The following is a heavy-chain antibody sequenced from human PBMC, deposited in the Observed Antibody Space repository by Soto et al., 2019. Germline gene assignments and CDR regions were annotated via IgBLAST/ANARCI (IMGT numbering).Heavy chain of an antibody. J-gene: IGHJ4*02. V-gene: IGHV3-23*01. CDR1: GFSFSSYA. CDR3: AKDRERDAWYEDS. Sequence: DVQLLESGGGLVEPGGSLRLSCVASGFSFSSYAMTWVRQAPGRGLEWVSVISGRDGSTYYADSVKGRFTISRDNSKNTLYLQMNSLRAEDTAVYYCAKDRERDAWYEDSWGQGTLVTVSS. D-gene: IGHD6-13*01. CDR2: ISGRDGST.